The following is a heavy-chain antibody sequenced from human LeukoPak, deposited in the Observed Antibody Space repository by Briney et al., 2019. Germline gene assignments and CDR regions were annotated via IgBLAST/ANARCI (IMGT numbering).Heavy chain of an antibody. J-gene: IGHJ4*02. CDR1: GYTFTSYY. Sequence: ASVKVSCKASGYTFTSYYIHLVRQAPGQGFEWMGIINPSGGSTSYAQKFRDRLTMTRDTSTSTLYMELSSLRSEDTAVYYCAREPPPSYSGGREYYFDYWGQGTLVTVSS. CDR2: INPSGGST. CDR3: AREPPPSYSGGREYYFDY. D-gene: IGHD1-26*01. V-gene: IGHV1-46*01.